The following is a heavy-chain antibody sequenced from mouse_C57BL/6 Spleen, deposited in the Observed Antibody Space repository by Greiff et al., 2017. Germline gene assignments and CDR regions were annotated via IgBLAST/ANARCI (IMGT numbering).Heavy chain of an antibody. CDR2: IDPSDSYT. J-gene: IGHJ4*01. CDR1: GYTFTSYW. V-gene: IGHV1-69*01. Sequence: QVQLQQPGAELVMPGASVKLSCKASGYTFTSYWVHWVKQRPGQGLEWIGEIDPSDSYTNYNQKFKGKSTLTVDKSSSTAYMQLSSLTSEDSAVYYCASYDGYLRDYWGQGTSVTVSS. CDR3: ASYDGYLRDY. D-gene: IGHD2-3*01.